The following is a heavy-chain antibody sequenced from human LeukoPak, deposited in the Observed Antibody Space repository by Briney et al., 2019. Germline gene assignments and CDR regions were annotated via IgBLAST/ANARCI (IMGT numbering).Heavy chain of an antibody. V-gene: IGHV1-2*02. D-gene: IGHD5-24*01. J-gene: IGHJ4*02. CDR2: INPNSGGT. CDR3: AAPGDGYNPWYFDY. CDR1: GYTFTGYY. Sequence: GGSLRLSCKASGYTFTGYYMHWVRQAPGQGLEWMGWINPNSGGTNYAQKFQGRVTMTRDTSISTAYMELSRLRSDDTAVYYCAAPGDGYNPWYFDYWGQGTLVTVSS.